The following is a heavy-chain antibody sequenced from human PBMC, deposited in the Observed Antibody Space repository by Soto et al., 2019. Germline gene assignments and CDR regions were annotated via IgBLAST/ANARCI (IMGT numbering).Heavy chain of an antibody. CDR2: ISYDGSNK. D-gene: IGHD2-2*01. Sequence: PGGSLRLSCAASGFTFSQYGMHWVRQAPGKGLEWVAVISYDGSNKYYADSVKGRFTICRDNSKNTLYLQMNSLRAEDTAVYYCAKQGLGYCSSTSCYFDYWGQGTLVTVSS. V-gene: IGHV3-30*18. J-gene: IGHJ4*02. CDR3: AKQGLGYCSSTSCYFDY. CDR1: GFTFSQYG.